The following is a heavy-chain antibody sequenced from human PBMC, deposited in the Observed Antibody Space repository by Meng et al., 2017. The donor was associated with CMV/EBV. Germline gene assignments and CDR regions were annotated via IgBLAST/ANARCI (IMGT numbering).Heavy chain of an antibody. CDR1: GFTFSSYS. V-gene: IGHV3-21*01. J-gene: IGHJ6*02. Sequence: LKISCAASGFTFSSYSMNWVRQAPGKGLEWVSSISSSSSYIYYADSVKGRFTISRDNAKNSLYLQMNSLRAEDTAVYYCARDSGQEDYAGGVGMDVWGQGTTVTVSS. CDR2: ISSSSSYI. CDR3: ARDSGQEDYAGGVGMDV. D-gene: IGHD4-17*01.